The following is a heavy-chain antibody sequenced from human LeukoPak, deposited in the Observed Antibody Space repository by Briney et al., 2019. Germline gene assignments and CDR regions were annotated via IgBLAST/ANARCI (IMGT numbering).Heavy chain of an antibody. CDR2: INVYNGNT. CDR1: GYTFTTSG. D-gene: IGHD2-2*01. J-gene: IGHJ4*02. CDR3: ARGLVVPAALGEFDY. Sequence: ASVKVSCKASGYTFTTSGINWVRQAPGQGLEWMGCINVYNGNTNYAQKFQGRITMTRDTSTSTAYMELRSLKSDDTAVYYCARGLVVPAALGEFDYWGQGTLIAVSS. V-gene: IGHV1-18*01.